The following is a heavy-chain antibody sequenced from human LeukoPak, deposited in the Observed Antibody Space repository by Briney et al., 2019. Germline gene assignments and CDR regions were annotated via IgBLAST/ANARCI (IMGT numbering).Heavy chain of an antibody. CDR3: VKETLQNRGVATASFDI. D-gene: IGHD2-21*02. CDR2: ITWNGGDV. Sequence: GGSLRLSCAASGFTFDDYAMHWVRQAPGKGLEWVSGITWNGGDVDYADSVEGRFTISRDNTKNSLFLQMTSLRPDDTALYYCVKETLQNRGVATASFDIWGQGTVVIVSS. J-gene: IGHJ3*02. V-gene: IGHV3-9*01. CDR1: GFTFDDYA.